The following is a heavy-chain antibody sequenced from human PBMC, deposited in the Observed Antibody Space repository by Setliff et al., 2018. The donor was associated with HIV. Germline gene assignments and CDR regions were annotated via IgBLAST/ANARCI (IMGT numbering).Heavy chain of an antibody. CDR3: ARFYGDYETDNWFDP. J-gene: IGHJ5*02. CDR2: INHSGDT. Sequence: SPTLSLTSAVYGGSFSDYHWSWIRQSPGKGLQWLGDINHSGDTNYNTSLKGRVTISVDTSKNQFSLKLNSVTAADTAVYYCARFYGDYETDNWFDPWGHGVLVTVSS. D-gene: IGHD4-17*01. V-gene: IGHV4-34*01. CDR1: GGSFSDYH.